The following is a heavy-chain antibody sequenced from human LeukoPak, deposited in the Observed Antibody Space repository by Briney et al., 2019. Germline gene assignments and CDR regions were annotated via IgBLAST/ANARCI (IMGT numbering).Heavy chain of an antibody. CDR1: GGSISSSSYY. CDR3: ARSGSRIEWFGETMGYSDY. J-gene: IGHJ4*02. Sequence: KTSETLSLTCTVSGGSISSSSYYWGWIRQPPGKGLEWIGSIYYSGSTYYNPSLKSRVTISVDTSKNQFSLKLSSVTAADTAVYYCARSGSRIEWFGETMGYSDYWGQGTLVTASS. V-gene: IGHV4-39*07. D-gene: IGHD3-10*01. CDR2: IYYSGST.